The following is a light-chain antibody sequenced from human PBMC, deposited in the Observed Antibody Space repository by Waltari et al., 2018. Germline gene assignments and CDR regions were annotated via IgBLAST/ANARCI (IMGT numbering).Light chain of an antibody. CDR3: QQYYSAPYT. Sequence: DIVMTQSPDSLAVSLGERATINCKSSKSVLSSSNNENYLAWYQHKPGQPPKLLIYWASTRQSGVPDRFSGSGSGTDFALTISSLQAEDVAVYYCQQYYSAPYTFGQGTKLEI. J-gene: IGKJ2*01. V-gene: IGKV4-1*01. CDR1: KSVLSSSNNENY. CDR2: WAS.